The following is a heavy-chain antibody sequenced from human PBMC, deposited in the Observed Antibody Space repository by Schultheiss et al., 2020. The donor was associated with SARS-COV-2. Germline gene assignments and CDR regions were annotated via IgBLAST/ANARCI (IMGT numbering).Heavy chain of an antibody. CDR1: GGSISSYY. D-gene: IGHD6-19*01. J-gene: IGHJ5*02. CDR2: IYYSGST. V-gene: IGHV4-59*12. CDR3: ARTLSGQWLVGVRWFDP. Sequence: SQTLSLTCTVSGGSISSYYWSWIRQPPGKGLEWIGYIYYSGSTYYNPSLKSRVTISVDKSKNQFSLKLSSVTAADTAVYYCARTLSGQWLVGVRWFDPWGQGTLVTVSS.